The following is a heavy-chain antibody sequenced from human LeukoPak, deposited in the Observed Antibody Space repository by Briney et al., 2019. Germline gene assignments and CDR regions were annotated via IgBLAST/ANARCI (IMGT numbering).Heavy chain of an antibody. Sequence: SETLSLTCTVSGGSISSYYWSWIRQPAGRGLAWIGRIYTSGSNNYNPSLKSRVTMSVDTSKNQFSLTLSSVTAADPAVYYCARVAGTGGVWYYYMDVWGKGTTVTVSS. CDR2: IYTSGSN. V-gene: IGHV4-4*07. D-gene: IGHD2-8*02. CDR1: GGSISSYY. J-gene: IGHJ6*03. CDR3: ARVAGTGGVWYYYMDV.